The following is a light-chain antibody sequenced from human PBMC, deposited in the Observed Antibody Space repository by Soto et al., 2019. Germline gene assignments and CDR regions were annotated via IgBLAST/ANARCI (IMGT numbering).Light chain of an antibody. Sequence: EIVLTQSPGTLSLSPGETATLSCRASQTIGRNYLAWYQQKPGQAPRLLIFGTSTRATGIPDRFSGSGSGTDFTLSISRLEPEDFAVYYCQQYGSSPPSLTFGGGTKVEIK. CDR1: QTIGRNY. CDR3: QQYGSSPPSLT. J-gene: IGKJ4*01. V-gene: IGKV3-20*01. CDR2: GTS.